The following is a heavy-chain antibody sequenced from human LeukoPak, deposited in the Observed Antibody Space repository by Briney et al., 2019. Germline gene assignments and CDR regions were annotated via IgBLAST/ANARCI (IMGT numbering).Heavy chain of an antibody. CDR1: GFTFSSYS. CDR2: ISSDSSTV. CDR3: ARDKTYSDFWL. D-gene: IGHD3-3*01. V-gene: IGHV3-48*01. J-gene: IGHJ4*02. Sequence: PGGSLRLSCAASGFTFSSYSMNWVRQAPGKGLEWISYISSDSSTVYFADSVKGRFTIPRDNAKNSLYLQMNSLRAEDTAVYFCARDKTYSDFWLWGQGTLVTVSS.